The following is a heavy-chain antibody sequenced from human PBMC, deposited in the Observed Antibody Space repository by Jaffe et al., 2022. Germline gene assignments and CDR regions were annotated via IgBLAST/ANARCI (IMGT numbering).Heavy chain of an antibody. D-gene: IGHD2-2*02. J-gene: IGHJ4*02. CDR1: GFTFSSYE. V-gene: IGHV3-48*03. CDR2: ISNSGYTI. Sequence: EVQLVESGGGLVQPGGSLRLSCVASGFTFSSYEMNWVRQAPGKGLEWISYISNSGYTIYYADSVKGRFTISRDNAKNSLHLQLNSLRAEDTAVYYCARIASAAISRYYFDHWGQGTLVSVSS. CDR3: ARIASAAISRYYFDH.